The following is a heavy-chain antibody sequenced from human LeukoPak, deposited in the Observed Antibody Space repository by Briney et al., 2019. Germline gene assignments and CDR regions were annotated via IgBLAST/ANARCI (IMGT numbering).Heavy chain of an antibody. CDR2: ISSGSSYI. CDR1: GFTFNSYN. Sequence: GGSLRLSCAASGFTFNSYNMNWVRQAPGKGLEWVSSISSGSSYIYYADSLKGRFTISRDNAKNSLYLQMNSLRADDTAVYYCARDCGGDCYSHYFDYWGQGTLVTVSS. V-gene: IGHV3-21*01. D-gene: IGHD2-21*02. CDR3: ARDCGGDCYSHYFDY. J-gene: IGHJ4*02.